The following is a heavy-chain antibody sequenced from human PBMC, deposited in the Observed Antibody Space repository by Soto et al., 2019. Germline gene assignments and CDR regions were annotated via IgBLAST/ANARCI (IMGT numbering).Heavy chain of an antibody. CDR1: GGSISSSNW. D-gene: IGHD3-10*01. V-gene: IGHV4-4*02. J-gene: IGHJ5*02. CDR3: ARDNYGSGSYYSYNWFDH. Sequence: SETLSLTCAVSGGSISSSNWWSWVRQPPGKGLEWIGEIYHSGSTNYNPSLKSRVTISVDKSKNQFSLKLSSVTAADTAVYYCARDNYGSGSYYSYNWFDHWGQGTLVTVSS. CDR2: IYHSGST.